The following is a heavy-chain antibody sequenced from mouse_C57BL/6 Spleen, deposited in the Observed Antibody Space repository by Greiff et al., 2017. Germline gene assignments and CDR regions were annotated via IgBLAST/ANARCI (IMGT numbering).Heavy chain of an antibody. J-gene: IGHJ2*01. V-gene: IGHV1-80*01. CDR1: GYAFSSYW. CDR2: IYPGDGDT. CDR3: ERRATVVAEGYYFDD. Sequence: VQLQQSGAELVKPGASVKISCKASGYAFSSYWMTWVQQRPGKGLAWIGQIYPGDGDTNSTGKFKGQATLTADKSSSTLYMQLSRRTSEDSAVYFCERRATVVAEGYYFDDWGQGTTLTVSS. D-gene: IGHD1-1*01.